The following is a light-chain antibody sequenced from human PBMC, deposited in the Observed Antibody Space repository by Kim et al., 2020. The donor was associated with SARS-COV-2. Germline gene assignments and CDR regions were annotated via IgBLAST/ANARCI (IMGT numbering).Light chain of an antibody. V-gene: IGLV3-19*01. Sequence: GQPVRITGQGDSLRKYYANWYQQKPGQAPVLVMYDKNNRPSGIPDRFSGSSSGNTASLTITGAQAADEADYYCQSRDRDSTGNLYLFGTGTKVTVL. CDR1: SLRKYY. J-gene: IGLJ1*01. CDR2: DKN. CDR3: QSRDRDSTGNLYL.